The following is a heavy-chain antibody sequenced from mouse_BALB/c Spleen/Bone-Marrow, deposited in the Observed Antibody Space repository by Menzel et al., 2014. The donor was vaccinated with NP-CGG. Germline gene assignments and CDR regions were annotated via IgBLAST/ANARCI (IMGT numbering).Heavy chain of an antibody. D-gene: IGHD2-14*01. J-gene: IGHJ4*01. CDR1: GISITTGNYR. Sequence: DVKLQESGPGLVKPSQTVSLTCTVTGISITTGNYRWGWIRQFPGNKLEWIGFIYYSGTITYNPSLTSRTTITRDTSKNQFFLEMNSLTTEDTATYYCARAYYRYAMDYWGQETSVTVSS. CDR2: IYYSGTI. V-gene: IGHV3-5*02. CDR3: ARAYYRYAMDY.